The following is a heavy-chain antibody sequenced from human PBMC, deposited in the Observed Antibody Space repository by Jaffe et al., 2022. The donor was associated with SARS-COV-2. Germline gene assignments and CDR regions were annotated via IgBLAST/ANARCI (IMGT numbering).Heavy chain of an antibody. CDR3: ARHGPGGLQNQPLPY. J-gene: IGHJ4*02. V-gene: IGHV5-10-1*03. Sequence: EVQLVQSGAEVKKPGESLGISCEASGYNFISYWISWVRQVPGKGLEWMGRVDPGDSYTNYSPSFQGHVTISVDKSISTAYLYFFSLRASDTAMYYCARHGPGGLQNQPLPYWGQGTLVTVSS. CDR2: VDPGDSYT. CDR1: GYNFISYW. D-gene: IGHD2-8*01.